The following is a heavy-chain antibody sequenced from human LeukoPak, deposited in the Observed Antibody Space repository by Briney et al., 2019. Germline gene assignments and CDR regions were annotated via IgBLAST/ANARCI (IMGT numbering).Heavy chain of an antibody. CDR1: GFTFSSYA. Sequence: PGGSLRLSCAASGFTFSSYAMSWVRQAPGKGLEWVSAISGSGGSTYYADSVKGRFTISRDNSKNTLYLQMNSLRAEDTAVYYCAKDLSVVPAAIVSDYWGQGTLVTVSS. CDR2: ISGSGGST. D-gene: IGHD2-2*02. CDR3: AKDLSVVPAAIVSDY. J-gene: IGHJ4*02. V-gene: IGHV3-23*01.